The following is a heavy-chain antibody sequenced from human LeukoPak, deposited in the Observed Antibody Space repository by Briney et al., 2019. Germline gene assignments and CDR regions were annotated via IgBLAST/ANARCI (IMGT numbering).Heavy chain of an antibody. CDR2: IYYSGST. Sequence: SQTLSPTRTVSGGSISSADSCSSWIHQPPGKGLEWIGYIYYSGSTFYNPSLKSRVTISVDPSKNQFSLKLSSVTAADTAVYYCARARSTHYDSSGYYVDWGQGTLVTVSS. D-gene: IGHD3-22*01. J-gene: IGHJ4*02. CDR3: ARARSTHYDSSGYYVD. CDR1: GGSISSADSC. V-gene: IGHV4-30-4*01.